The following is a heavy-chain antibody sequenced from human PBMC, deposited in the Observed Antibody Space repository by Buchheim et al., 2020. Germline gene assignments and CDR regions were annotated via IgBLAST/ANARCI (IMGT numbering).Heavy chain of an antibody. Sequence: QLQLQESGPGLVKPSETLSLTCTVSGDSISSNSYFWGWIRQPPGKGLEWIGTIYDSGSTYYNPSLKSRVTISLDTSKNQFSLKLISVTAADTAVYYCARATGYYYYYYMDVWGKGTT. V-gene: IGHV4-39*01. J-gene: IGHJ6*03. CDR1: GDSISSNSYF. CDR2: IYDSGST. D-gene: IGHD5-12*01. CDR3: ARATGYYYYYYMDV.